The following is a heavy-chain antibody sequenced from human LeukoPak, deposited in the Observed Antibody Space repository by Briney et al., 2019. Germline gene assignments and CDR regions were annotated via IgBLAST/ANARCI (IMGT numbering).Heavy chain of an antibody. CDR3: AHRRLGGYDYEWFDP. Sequence: SGPTLVKPTQTLTLTCTFSGFSLRTSGVGVGWIRQPPGKALEWLALIYWDDDKRYSPSLKSRLTITKDTSKNQVVLTMTNMDPVDTATYYCAHRRLGGYDYEWFDPWGQGTLSPSPQ. CDR1: GFSLRTSGVG. V-gene: IGHV2-5*02. D-gene: IGHD5-12*01. CDR2: IYWDDDK. J-gene: IGHJ5*02.